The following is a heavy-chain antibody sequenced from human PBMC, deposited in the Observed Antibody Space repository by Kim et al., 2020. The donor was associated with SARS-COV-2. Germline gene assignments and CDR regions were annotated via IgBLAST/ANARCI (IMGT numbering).Heavy chain of an antibody. CDR2: FHHSGNT. D-gene: IGHD2-8*02. CDR1: GGSVSGGSYY. V-gene: IGHV4-61*01. Sequence: SETLSLTCTVSGGSVSGGSYYWSWIRQPPGKGLEWIGYFHHSGNTDSNPSLRSRVTMSVDTSKNQFSLNLRSVTAADTAVYYCAGGHFGTGGYCLDYWGQGTLVTVSS. CDR3: AGGHFGTGGYCLDY. J-gene: IGHJ4*02.